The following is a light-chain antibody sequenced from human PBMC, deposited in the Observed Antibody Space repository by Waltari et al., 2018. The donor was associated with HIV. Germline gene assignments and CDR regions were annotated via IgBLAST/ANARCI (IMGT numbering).Light chain of an antibody. CDR3: LLSYGGPRV. J-gene: IGLJ2*01. V-gene: IGLV7-46*01. CDR2: DTS. CDR1: TGAVTSGHS. Sequence: QAVVTQEPSLTVSPGGTVTLTCGSSTGAVTSGHSPYWFQQRPGQAPRTLIHDTSNKHSWTPARFSGSLLGGKAALTLSGAQREDEAEYYCLLSYGGPRVFGGGTKLTVL.